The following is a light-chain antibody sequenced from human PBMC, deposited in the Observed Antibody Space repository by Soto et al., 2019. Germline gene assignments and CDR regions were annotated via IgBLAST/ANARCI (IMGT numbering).Light chain of an antibody. CDR3: QQRSDWPLT. J-gene: IGKJ4*01. CDR1: QSVGNI. CDR2: DAS. Sequence: EIVLTQSPATLSLSPGKTTTLSCRASQSVGNILAWYQHRPGQAPRLLISDASNRATGVPVRFSGSGSGTDFTFTINNLEPEDFAVYYCQQRSDWPLTFGGGTKVDIK. V-gene: IGKV3-11*01.